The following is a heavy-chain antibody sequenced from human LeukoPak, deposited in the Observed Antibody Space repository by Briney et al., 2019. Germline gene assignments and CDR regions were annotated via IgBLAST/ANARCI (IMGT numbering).Heavy chain of an antibody. J-gene: IGHJ4*02. V-gene: IGHV3-64*01. Sequence: GGYLRLSCAASGFTFSLYTMHWVRPAPGKGLECVSVISGDGVNTYYANSVKGRFTISRDNSKNTLYLEMGSLRAEDRAVYYCARDAAYVTFDYWGQGTLVTVSS. CDR1: GFTFSLYT. CDR2: ISGDGVNT. CDR3: ARDAAYVTFDY. D-gene: IGHD2-21*01.